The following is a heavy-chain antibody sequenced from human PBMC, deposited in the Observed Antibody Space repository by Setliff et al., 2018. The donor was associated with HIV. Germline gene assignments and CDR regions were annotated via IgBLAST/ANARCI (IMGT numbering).Heavy chain of an antibody. J-gene: IGHJ4*02. CDR1: GGSISHYY. D-gene: IGHD3-22*01. CDR2: ISYSGST. V-gene: IGHV4-59*12. Sequence: SETLSLTCTVSGGSISHYYWNWIRQSPGKGLEWIGFISYSGSTNYNPSLESRVTISVDTSKNQFSLKLSSVTAADTAVYYCARGHRLLFYESSGYYGYWGQGTLVTVSS. CDR3: ARGHRLLFYESSGYYGY.